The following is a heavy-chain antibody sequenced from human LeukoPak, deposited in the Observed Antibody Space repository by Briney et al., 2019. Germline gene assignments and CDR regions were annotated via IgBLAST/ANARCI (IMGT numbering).Heavy chain of an antibody. J-gene: IGHJ4*02. CDR2: ISYDGRNK. D-gene: IGHD2-2*01. Sequence: GGSLRLSCAASGFTFNNYGMHWVRQVPGKGLEWVAVISYDGRNKHYPDSVKGRFTISRDISTDTLWLQMDSLRTEDTAVYYCAKGPLRGTAAAIDYWGQGTLVTVSS. V-gene: IGHV3-30*18. CDR1: GFTFNNYG. CDR3: AKGPLRGTAAAIDY.